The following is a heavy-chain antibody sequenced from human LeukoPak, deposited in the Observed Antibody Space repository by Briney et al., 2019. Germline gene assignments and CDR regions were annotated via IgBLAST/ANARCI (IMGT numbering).Heavy chain of an antibody. CDR1: GASISSSRYY. Sequence: SETLSLTCSVSGASISSSRYYWGWIRQPPGKGLEWIGNRYYSGSTYFNPSLKSRVTIFLDTSKNYFSLRLRSVTAADTAVYYCATSTEATTYLSNDYWGQGTLVTVSS. J-gene: IGHJ4*02. CDR2: RYYSGST. D-gene: IGHD1-26*01. CDR3: ATSTEATTYLSNDY. V-gene: IGHV4-39*02.